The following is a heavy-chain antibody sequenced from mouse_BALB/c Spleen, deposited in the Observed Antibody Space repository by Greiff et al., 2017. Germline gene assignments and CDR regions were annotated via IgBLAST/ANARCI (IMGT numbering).Heavy chain of an antibody. J-gene: IGHJ4*01. CDR3: ARGSAGDGAYAMDY. V-gene: IGHV1S127*01. CDR2: IDPSDSET. Sequence: VQLQQSGPQLVRPGASVKISCKASGYSFTSYCMHWVKQRPGQGLEWIGMIDPSDSETRLNQKFKDKATLTVDKSSSTAYMQLSSPTSEDSAVYYCARGSAGDGAYAMDYWGQGTSVTVSS. D-gene: IGHD3-1*01. CDR1: GYSFTSYC.